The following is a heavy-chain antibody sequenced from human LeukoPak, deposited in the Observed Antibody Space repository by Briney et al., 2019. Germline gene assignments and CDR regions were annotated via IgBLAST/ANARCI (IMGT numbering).Heavy chain of an antibody. CDR1: GGSISSNSYY. D-gene: IGHD3-22*01. Sequence: PSQTLSLTCTVSGGSISSNSYYWSWIRQPAGKGLEWIGRIYTSGSTNYNPSLKSRVTISVGTSKNQFSLKLNSVTAADTAVYFCARYKISDSSFDYWGQGTLVTVSS. CDR2: IYTSGST. CDR3: ARYKISDSSFDY. V-gene: IGHV4-61*02. J-gene: IGHJ4*02.